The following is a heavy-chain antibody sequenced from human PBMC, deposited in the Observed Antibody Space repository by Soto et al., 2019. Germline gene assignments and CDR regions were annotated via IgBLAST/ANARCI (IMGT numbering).Heavy chain of an antibody. CDR2: IYPGDSDT. CDR1: GYSFTSYW. CDR3: AKSGGYDYFNYGMDV. D-gene: IGHD5-12*01. V-gene: IGHV5-51*01. Sequence: PGESLKISCKGSGYSFTSYWIGWVRQMPGKGLEWMGIIYPGDSDTRYSPSFQGQVTTSADKSISTAYLQWSSLKASDTAVYYCAKSGGYDYFNYGMDVWGQGTTVTVSS. J-gene: IGHJ6*02.